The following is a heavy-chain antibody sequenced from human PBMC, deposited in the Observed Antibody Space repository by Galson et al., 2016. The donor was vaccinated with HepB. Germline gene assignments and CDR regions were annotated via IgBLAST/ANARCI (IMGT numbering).Heavy chain of an antibody. D-gene: IGHD5-24*01. V-gene: IGHV1-69*01. J-gene: IGHJ6*02. CDR3: ARVRDGYNTHFYYGMDV. CDR1: GGSFSSYA. CDR2: IINLYGTA. Sequence: VKVSCKASGGSFSSYAISWVRQAPGQGLEWMGVIINLYGTANYALKFQGRVTITADESTSTAHMEVSSLRYEDTAVYYCARVRDGYNTHFYYGMDVWGQGTAVTVS.